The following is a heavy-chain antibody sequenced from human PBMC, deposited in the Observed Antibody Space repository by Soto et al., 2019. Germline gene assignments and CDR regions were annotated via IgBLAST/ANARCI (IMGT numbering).Heavy chain of an antibody. CDR2: ISSSSSTI. J-gene: IGHJ3*02. Sequence: GGSLRLSCAASGFTFSSYSMNWVRQAPGKGLEWVSYISSSSSTIYYADSVKGRFTISRDNAKNSLYLQMNSLRDEDTAVYYCARARSPVLLWFGEFVGAFDIWGQGTMVTVSS. V-gene: IGHV3-48*02. D-gene: IGHD3-10*01. CDR3: ARARSPVLLWFGEFVGAFDI. CDR1: GFTFSSYS.